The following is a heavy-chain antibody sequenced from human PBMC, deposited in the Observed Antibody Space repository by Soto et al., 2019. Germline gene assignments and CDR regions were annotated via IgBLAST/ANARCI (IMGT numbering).Heavy chain of an antibody. D-gene: IGHD3-22*01. J-gene: IGHJ4*02. CDR1: GFTFSNAW. V-gene: IGHV3-15*07. CDR3: TTDSGYYDSSGYYSLGPRIDY. CDR2: IKSKTDGGTT. Sequence: GGSLRLSCAASGFTFSNAWMNWVRQAPGKGLEWVGRIKSKTDGGTTDYAAPVKGRFTISRDDSKNTLYLQMNSLKTEDTAVYYCTTDSGYYDSSGYYSLGPRIDYWGQGTLVTVSS.